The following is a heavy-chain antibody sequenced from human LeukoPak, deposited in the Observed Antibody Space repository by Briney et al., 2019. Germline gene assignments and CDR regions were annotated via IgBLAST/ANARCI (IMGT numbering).Heavy chain of an antibody. CDR2: ISAYNGNT. V-gene: IGHV1-18*01. J-gene: IGHJ4*02. Sequence: GVSVKVSCKASGYTFTSYGISWVRQAPGQGLERMGWISAYNGNTNYAQKLQGRVTMTTDTSTSTAYMELRSLRSDDTAVYYCARDPRAGYYSDYWGQGTLVTVSS. CDR1: GYTFTSYG. CDR3: ARDPRAGYYSDY. D-gene: IGHD3-22*01.